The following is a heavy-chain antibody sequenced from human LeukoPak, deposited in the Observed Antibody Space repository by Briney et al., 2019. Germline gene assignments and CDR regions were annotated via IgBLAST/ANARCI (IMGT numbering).Heavy chain of an antibody. CDR1: GFTFNSYG. D-gene: IGHD3-22*01. CDR2: ISYDGSNK. CDR3: ATAHRHYFYDSSGPGGPFDY. J-gene: IGHJ4*02. V-gene: IGHV3-30*03. Sequence: PGGSLRLSCAASGFTFNSYGMHWVRQAPGKGLEWAALISYDGSNKYYTDSVKGRFTISRDNSKNTLCLQMNSLRAEDTAVYYCATAHRHYFYDSSGPGGPFDYWGQGTLVTVSS.